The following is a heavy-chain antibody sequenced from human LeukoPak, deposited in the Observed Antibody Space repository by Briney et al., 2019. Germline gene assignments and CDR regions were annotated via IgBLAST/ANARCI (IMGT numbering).Heavy chain of an antibody. CDR3: ANARSIFGVVTSLDY. CDR2: ISGSGGST. CDR1: GFTFSSYA. J-gene: IGHJ4*02. V-gene: IGHV3-23*01. D-gene: IGHD3-3*02. Sequence: GGSLRLSCAASGFTFSSYAMSWVRQAPGKGLEWVSAISGSGGSTYYADSVKGRFTISRDSSKNTLYLQMNSLRAEDTAVYYCANARSIFGVVTSLDYWGQGTLVTVSS.